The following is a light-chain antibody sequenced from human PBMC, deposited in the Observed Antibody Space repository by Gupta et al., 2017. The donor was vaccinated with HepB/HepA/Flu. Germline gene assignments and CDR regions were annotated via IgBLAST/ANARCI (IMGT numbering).Light chain of an antibody. J-gene: IGLJ2*01. CDR2: DVS. CDR3: SSETSSSTHVV. CDR1: SSDVGGYNY. V-gene: IGLV2-14*01. Sequence: QSALTQPASVSGSPGQSITISCTGTSSDVGGYNYVSWYQQLPGKAPNLMIYDVSNRPSGVSNRFSGSKSGNTASLTISGLQAEDEADYYCSSETSSSTHVVFGGGTKLTVL.